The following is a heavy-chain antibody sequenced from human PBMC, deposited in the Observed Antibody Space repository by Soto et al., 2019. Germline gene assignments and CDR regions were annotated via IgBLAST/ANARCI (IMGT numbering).Heavy chain of an antibody. CDR3: ARDRWARVDYYYGMDV. CDR2: ISRSGDVI. Sequence: GGSLRLSCAGSGFTFSSYEMNWVRQAPGKGLEWVSYISRSGDVIYYADSVKGRFTVSRDNAKNSLYLQMNSLRAEDTAVYYCARDRWARVDYYYGMDVWGQGTTVTVSS. V-gene: IGHV3-48*03. J-gene: IGHJ6*02. CDR1: GFTFSSYE. D-gene: IGHD3-16*01.